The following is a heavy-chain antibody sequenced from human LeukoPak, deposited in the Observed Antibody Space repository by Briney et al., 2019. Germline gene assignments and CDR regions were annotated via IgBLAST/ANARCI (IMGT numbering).Heavy chain of an antibody. J-gene: IGHJ4*02. CDR1: GFTFSTYA. D-gene: IGHD5-12*01. CDR2: ISGNGGST. CDR3: AKLRGATINAWYFDY. Sequence: PGGSLRLSCAASGFTFSTYAMSWVRQAPGKGLEWVSTISGNGGSTYYADSVKGRFTISRDNSKNTLYLQMNSLRAEDTAVYYCAKLRGATINAWYFDYWGQGTLVTVSS. V-gene: IGHV3-23*01.